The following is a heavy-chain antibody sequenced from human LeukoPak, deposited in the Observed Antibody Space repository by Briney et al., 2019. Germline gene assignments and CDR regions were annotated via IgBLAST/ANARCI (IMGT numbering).Heavy chain of an antibody. Sequence: GGSLRLSRAASGFTVSSNYMSWGRQAPGKGLEGVSVIYSGGSTYYADSVKGRFTISRDNSKNTLYLQTNSLRAEDTGVYYCAKDGGDSLGYYYDSSGYSFDYWGQGTLVTVSS. CDR2: IYSGGST. J-gene: IGHJ4*02. CDR3: AKDGGDSLGYYYDSSGYSFDY. V-gene: IGHV3-66*02. CDR1: GFTVSSNY. D-gene: IGHD3-22*01.